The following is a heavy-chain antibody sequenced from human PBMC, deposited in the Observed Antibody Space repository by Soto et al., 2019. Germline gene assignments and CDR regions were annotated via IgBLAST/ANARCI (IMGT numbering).Heavy chain of an antibody. V-gene: IGHV4-34*01. CDR1: GGSFSGYY. J-gene: IGHJ4*03. D-gene: IGHD4-17*01. CDR3: ARGLAVTLDY. CDR2: INHSGST. Sequence: SETLSLTCAVYGGSFSGYYWSWIRQPPGKGLEWIGEINHSGSTNYNPSLKSRVTISVDTSKNQFSLKLSSVTAADTAVYYCARGLAVTLDYWGQGTTVTVSS.